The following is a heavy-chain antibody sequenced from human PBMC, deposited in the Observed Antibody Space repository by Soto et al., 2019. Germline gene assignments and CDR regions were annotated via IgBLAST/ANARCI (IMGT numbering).Heavy chain of an antibody. J-gene: IGHJ4*02. Sequence: QVQLHQWGAGLLKPSETLSLTCAGYGGSFTTYYWSWIRQSPGKGLEGIGEINHSGFTNYNSSLESRVTTSVETSNNQFSLKLRSVTAADTAIYYCARRYCSDSYCSYFDYWGRGTLVSVSS. CDR3: ARRYCSDSYCSYFDY. D-gene: IGHD2-15*01. CDR2: INHSGFT. CDR1: GGSFTTYY. V-gene: IGHV4-34*01.